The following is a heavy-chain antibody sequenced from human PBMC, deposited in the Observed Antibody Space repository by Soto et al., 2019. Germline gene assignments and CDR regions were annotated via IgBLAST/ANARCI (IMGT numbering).Heavy chain of an antibody. CDR3: ASGVGDCSGGSCSTVDLDY. CDR2: LIPIFGTA. V-gene: IGHV1-69*13. CDR1: GGTFSSYA. Sequence: ASVKVSCKASGGTFSSYAISWVRQAPGQGLEWMGGLIPIFGTANYAQKFQGRVTITADESTSTAYMELSSLRSEDTAVYYCASGVGDCSGGSCSTVDLDYWGQGTLVTVSS. J-gene: IGHJ4*02. D-gene: IGHD2-15*01.